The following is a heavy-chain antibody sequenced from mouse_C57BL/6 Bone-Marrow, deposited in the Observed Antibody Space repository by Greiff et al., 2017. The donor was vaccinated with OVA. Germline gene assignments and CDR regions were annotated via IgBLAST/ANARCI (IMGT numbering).Heavy chain of an antibody. CDR2: IDPENGDT. D-gene: IGHD2-10*01. CDR1: GFNIKDDY. CDR3: TSYYPYYFDY. V-gene: IGHV14-4*01. J-gene: IGHJ2*01. Sequence: EVQGVESGAELVRPGASVKLSCTASGFNIKDDYMHWVKQRPEQGLEWIGWIDPENGDTEYASKFQGKATITADTSSNTAYLQLSSLTSEDTAVYYCTSYYPYYFDYWGQGTTLTVSS.